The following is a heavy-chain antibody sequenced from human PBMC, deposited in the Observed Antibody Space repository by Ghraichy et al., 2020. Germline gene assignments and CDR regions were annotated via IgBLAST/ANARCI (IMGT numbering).Heavy chain of an antibody. J-gene: IGHJ5*02. CDR2: INSDGSST. CDR3: ARDATEYQLPVGWFDP. V-gene: IGHV3-74*01. D-gene: IGHD2-2*01. Sequence: GESLNISCAASGFTFSSYWMHWVRQAPGKGLVWVSRINSDGSSTSYADSVKGRFTISRDNAKNTLYLQMNSLRAEDTAVYYCARDATEYQLPVGWFDPWGQGTLVTVSS. CDR1: GFTFSSYW.